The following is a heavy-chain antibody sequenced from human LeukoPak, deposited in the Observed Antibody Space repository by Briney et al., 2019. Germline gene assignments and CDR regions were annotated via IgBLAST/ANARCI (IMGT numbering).Heavy chain of an antibody. Sequence: SETLSLTCTVSGGSISSYYWSWIRQPAGKGLEWIGRIYTSGSTNYNPSLKSRVTMSVDTSKNHFSLKLSSVTAADTAVYYCARHYYDSSGYYYGHAFDIWGQGTMVTVSS. D-gene: IGHD3-22*01. CDR2: IYTSGST. J-gene: IGHJ3*02. V-gene: IGHV4-4*07. CDR1: GGSISSYY. CDR3: ARHYYDSSGYYYGHAFDI.